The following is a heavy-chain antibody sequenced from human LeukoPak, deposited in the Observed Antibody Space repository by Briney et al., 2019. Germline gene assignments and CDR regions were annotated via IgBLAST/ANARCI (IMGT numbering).Heavy chain of an antibody. J-gene: IGHJ4*02. Sequence: PGGSLRLSCAASGFTFSIYWMSWVRQAPGKGLEWVANIKQDGSEKNYVDSVKGRFTISRDNAENSLYLQLNSLRAEDTAVYYCVRDFRAQVPLDHWGQGTLVTVSS. V-gene: IGHV3-7*01. D-gene: IGHD1-1*01. CDR2: IKQDGSEK. CDR1: GFTFSIYW. CDR3: VRDFRAQVPLDH.